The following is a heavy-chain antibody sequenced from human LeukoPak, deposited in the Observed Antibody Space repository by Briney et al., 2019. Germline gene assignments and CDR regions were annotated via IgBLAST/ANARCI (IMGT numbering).Heavy chain of an antibody. CDR3: AREDYYDSSGFGYDAFDI. CDR2: ISWNSGSI. D-gene: IGHD3-22*01. Sequence: GGSLRLSCAASGFTFDDYAMHWVRQAPGKGLEWVSGISWNSGSIGYADSVKGRFTISRDNAKNSLYLQMNSLRAEDTAVYYCAREDYYDSSGFGYDAFDIWGQGTMVTVSS. CDR1: GFTFDDYA. J-gene: IGHJ3*02. V-gene: IGHV3-9*01.